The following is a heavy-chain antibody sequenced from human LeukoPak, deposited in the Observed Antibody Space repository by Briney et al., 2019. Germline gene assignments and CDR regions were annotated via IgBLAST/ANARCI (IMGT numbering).Heavy chain of an antibody. CDR2: INTNTGNP. J-gene: IGHJ6*03. Sequence: ASVKVSCKASGYTFTSYAMNWVRQAPGQGLEWMGWINTNTGNPTYAQGFTGRFVFSLDTSVSTAYLQISSLKAEDTAVYYCARDPPAAAYNYYYMDVWGKGTTVTVSS. D-gene: IGHD6-13*01. V-gene: IGHV7-4-1*02. CDR1: GYTFTSYA. CDR3: ARDPPAAAYNYYYMDV.